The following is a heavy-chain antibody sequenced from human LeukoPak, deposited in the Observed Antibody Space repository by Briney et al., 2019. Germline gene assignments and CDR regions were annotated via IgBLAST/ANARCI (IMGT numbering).Heavy chain of an antibody. CDR2: INPNSGGT. CDR3: TRDSSSGWPTTVDY. V-gene: IGHV1-2*02. J-gene: IGHJ4*02. Sequence: ASVKVSCKASGYTFTGYYMHWVRQAPGQGLEWMGWINPNSGGTNYAQKFQGRVTMTRDTSISTAYMELSRLRSDDTAVYYCTRDSSSGWPTTVDYWGQGTLVTVSS. CDR1: GYTFTGYY. D-gene: IGHD6-19*01.